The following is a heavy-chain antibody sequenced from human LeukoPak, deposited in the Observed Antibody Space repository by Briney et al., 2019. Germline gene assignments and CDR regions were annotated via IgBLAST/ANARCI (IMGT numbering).Heavy chain of an antibody. D-gene: IGHD6-19*01. CDR3: ASAAVAGIIVFDY. CDR1: GYTFTGYY. CDR2: INPNSGGT. J-gene: IGHJ4*02. Sequence: ASVKVSCKASGYTFTGYYMHWVRHAPGQGLEWMGWINPNSGGTNYAQKFQGRVTMTRDTSISTAYMELSRLRSDDTAVYYCASAAVAGIIVFDYWGQGTLVTVSS. V-gene: IGHV1-2*02.